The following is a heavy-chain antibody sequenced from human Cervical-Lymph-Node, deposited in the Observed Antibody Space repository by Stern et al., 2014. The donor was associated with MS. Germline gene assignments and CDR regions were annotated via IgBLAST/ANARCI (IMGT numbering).Heavy chain of an antibody. CDR2: IIPISGKE. Sequence: QLVESGAEVKKPGSSVKVSCKASGDTLSRYAISWGRQAPGQGLQWMGGIIPISGKENYAQKFQGRVKLIADESTSTDYMGLSSLRSEDAAVYYCASSYSGWDNPYHFYGMDVWGQGTTVTVSS. D-gene: IGHD6-19*01. CDR3: ASSYSGWDNPYHFYGMDV. CDR1: GDTLSRYA. V-gene: IGHV1-69*01. J-gene: IGHJ6*02.